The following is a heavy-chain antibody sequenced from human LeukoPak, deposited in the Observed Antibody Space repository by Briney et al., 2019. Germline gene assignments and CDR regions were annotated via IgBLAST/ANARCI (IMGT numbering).Heavy chain of an antibody. V-gene: IGHV1-18*01. CDR1: GYTFTSYG. J-gene: IGHJ5*02. Sequence: GASVKVSCKASGYTFTSYGISWVRQAPGQGLEWMGWISAYNGNTNYAQKLQGRVTMTTDTSTSTAYMELRSLRSDDTAVYYCARDQALGDFTLGYNWFDPWGQGTLVTVSS. D-gene: IGHD3-16*01. CDR3: ARDQALGDFTLGYNWFDP. CDR2: ISAYNGNT.